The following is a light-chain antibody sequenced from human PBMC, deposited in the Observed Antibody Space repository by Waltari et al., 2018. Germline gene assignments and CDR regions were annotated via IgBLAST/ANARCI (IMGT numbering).Light chain of an antibody. Sequence: DIQMTQSPSTLSASVGDRVTITCRASQTISNWLAWCQQKPGKAPKLLIYKAAGLESGVPSRFSGSRSGTDFTLTISSLQPEDVGTYYCLQYNSYSWTFGHGTKVEI. CDR1: QTISNW. J-gene: IGKJ1*01. CDR3: LQYNSYSWT. V-gene: IGKV1-5*03. CDR2: KAA.